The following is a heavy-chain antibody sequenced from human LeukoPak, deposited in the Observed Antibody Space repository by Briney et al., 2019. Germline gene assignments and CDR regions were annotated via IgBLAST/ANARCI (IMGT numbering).Heavy chain of an antibody. D-gene: IGHD3-22*01. Sequence: PGGSLRLSCAASGFTFSSYSMNWVRQAPGKGLEWVSSISSSSSYIYYADSVKGRFTISRDNAKNSLYLQMNSLRAEDTAVYYCASNGYYDSSGYYYFDYWGQGTLVTVSS. CDR1: GFTFSSYS. CDR2: ISSSSSYI. CDR3: ASNGYYDSSGYYYFDY. J-gene: IGHJ4*02. V-gene: IGHV3-21*01.